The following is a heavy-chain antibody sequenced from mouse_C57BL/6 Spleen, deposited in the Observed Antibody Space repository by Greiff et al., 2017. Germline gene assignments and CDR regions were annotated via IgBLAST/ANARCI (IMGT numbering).Heavy chain of an antibody. CDR2: IYPGDEDT. V-gene: IGHV1-82*01. CDR3: ARYDYDRGFDY. D-gene: IGHD2-4*01. CDR1: GYAFSSSW. J-gene: IGHJ2*01. Sequence: QVQLKESGPELVKPGASVKISCKASGYAFSSSWMNWVKQRPGKGLEWIGRIYPGDEDTNYNGKFKGKATLTADKSSSTAYMQLSSLTSEDSAVYFCARYDYDRGFDYWGQGTTLTVSS.